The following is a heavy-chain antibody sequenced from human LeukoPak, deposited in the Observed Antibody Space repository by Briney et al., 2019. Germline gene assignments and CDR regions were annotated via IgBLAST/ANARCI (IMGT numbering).Heavy chain of an antibody. CDR1: GFTFFNYW. CDR3: ARIDGYNCLDY. Sequence: GGSLRLSCAASGFTFFNYWMSWVRQAPGKGLEWVSVIYSGGSTYYADSVKGRFTISRDNSKNTLYLQMNSLRAEDTAVYYCARIDGYNCLDYWGQGTLVTVSS. D-gene: IGHD5-24*01. J-gene: IGHJ4*02. CDR2: IYSGGST. V-gene: IGHV3-53*01.